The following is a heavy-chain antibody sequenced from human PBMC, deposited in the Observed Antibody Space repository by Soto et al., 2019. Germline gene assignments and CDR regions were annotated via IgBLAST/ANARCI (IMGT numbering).Heavy chain of an antibody. Sequence: SETLSLTCAVYGGSFSGYYWSWIRQSPGKGLEWIGEINHSGSTNYNPSLKSRVTISVDTSKNQFSLKLSSVTAADTAVYYCARRVWGSYRYRWFDPWGQGILVTVS. CDR3: ARRVWGSYRYRWFDP. CDR1: GGSFSGYY. D-gene: IGHD3-16*02. V-gene: IGHV4-34*01. CDR2: INHSGST. J-gene: IGHJ5*02.